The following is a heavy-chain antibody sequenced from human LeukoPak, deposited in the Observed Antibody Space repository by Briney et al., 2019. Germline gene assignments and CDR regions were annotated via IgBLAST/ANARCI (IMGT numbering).Heavy chain of an antibody. D-gene: IGHD1-26*01. CDR1: GYTLTELS. J-gene: IGHJ4*02. CDR3: ATWSGSYSYFDY. V-gene: IGHV1-24*01. Sequence: ASVKVSCKVSGYTLTELSMHWVRQAPGKGLEWMGGFDPEDGETTYAQKFQGRVTMTEDTSTDTAYMELSSLRSEDTAVYYCATWSGSYSYFDYWGQGTLVTVSS. CDR2: FDPEDGET.